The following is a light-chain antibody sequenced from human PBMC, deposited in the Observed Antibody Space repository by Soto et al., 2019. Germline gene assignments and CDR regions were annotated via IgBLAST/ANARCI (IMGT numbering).Light chain of an antibody. Sequence: QSALTQPPSASGAPGQRVTISCSGSSSNIGRNAVNWYRQLPGTAPRLLIYTNDLRPSGVPDRFSASRSGTSASLAISGLQSEDEANFYCASWDARLSGWVFGGGTKVTVL. CDR2: TND. CDR1: SSNIGRNA. V-gene: IGLV1-44*01. CDR3: ASWDARLSGWV. J-gene: IGLJ3*02.